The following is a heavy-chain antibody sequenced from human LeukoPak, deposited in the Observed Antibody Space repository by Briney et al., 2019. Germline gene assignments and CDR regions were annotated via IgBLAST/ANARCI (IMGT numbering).Heavy chain of an antibody. CDR2: IYYSGST. Sequence: SETLSLTCTVSGGSISSSSYYWGWIRQPPGKGLEWIGSIYYSGSTYYNPSLKSRVTISVDTSKNQFSLKLSSVTAADTAVYYCARWAKGYCSSTSCYVGAFDIWGQGTMVTVSS. CDR3: ARWAKGYCSSTSCYVGAFDI. J-gene: IGHJ3*02. V-gene: IGHV4-39*01. CDR1: GGSISSSSYY. D-gene: IGHD2-2*01.